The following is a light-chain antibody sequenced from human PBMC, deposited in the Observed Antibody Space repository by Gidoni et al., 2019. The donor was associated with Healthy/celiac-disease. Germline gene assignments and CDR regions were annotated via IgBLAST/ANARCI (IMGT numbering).Light chain of an antibody. Sequence: EIVLTQSPATLSLSPGERATLSCRASQSVSSYLAWSQQKPGQAPRLLIYDASNRTTGIPARFSSSRSGTAFTLTTSSIEPEDFAVYYCQQRSNWPRYTFGHGTKVEIK. V-gene: IGKV3-11*01. CDR1: QSVSSY. CDR3: QQRSNWPRYT. J-gene: IGKJ3*01. CDR2: DAS.